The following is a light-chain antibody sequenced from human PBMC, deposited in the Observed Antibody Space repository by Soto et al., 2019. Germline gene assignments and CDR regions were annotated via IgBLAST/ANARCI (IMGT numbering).Light chain of an antibody. CDR3: QQYKNYLT. CDR1: QSVSIR. V-gene: IGKV1-5*01. J-gene: IGKJ1*01. CDR2: GAS. Sequence: DIQMTQSPSTLSASVGDRVTFTCRASQSVSIRLAWYQQKPGKAPKLLISGASTLESGVPSRFSGSGSGTEFTLTISSLQPDDFATYYCQQYKNYLTFGQGTKVDIK.